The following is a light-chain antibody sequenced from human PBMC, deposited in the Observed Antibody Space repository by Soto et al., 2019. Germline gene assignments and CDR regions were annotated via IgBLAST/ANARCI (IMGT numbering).Light chain of an antibody. CDR3: QQYDSSPLT. CDR1: QSVSSSF. Sequence: EIVLTQSPGTLSLSPGERATLSCRASQSVSSSFLAWYQQKPGQAPRLLIYGASSRATGIPDRFSGSGSGTDFTFTISRLEPEDVEVYYCQQYDSSPLTFGGGTKVEIK. J-gene: IGKJ4*02. V-gene: IGKV3-20*01. CDR2: GAS.